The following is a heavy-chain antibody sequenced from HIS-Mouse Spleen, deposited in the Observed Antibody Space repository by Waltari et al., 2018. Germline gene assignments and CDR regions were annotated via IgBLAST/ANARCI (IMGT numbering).Heavy chain of an antibody. CDR1: GGSISSSSYY. J-gene: IGHJ2*01. CDR3: AREIPYSSSWYDWYFDL. D-gene: IGHD6-13*01. V-gene: IGHV4-39*07. Sequence: QLQLQESGPGLVKPSETLSLTCTVSGGSISSSSYYWGWIRQPPGKGLEWIGSIYYSGHTYNNPSLKSRVTISVDTSKNQFALKLSSVTAADTAVYYCAREIPYSSSWYDWYFDLWGRGTLVTVSS. CDR2: IYYSGHT.